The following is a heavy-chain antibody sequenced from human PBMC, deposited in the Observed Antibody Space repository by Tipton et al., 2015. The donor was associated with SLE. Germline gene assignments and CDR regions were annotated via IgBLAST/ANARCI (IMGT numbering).Heavy chain of an antibody. J-gene: IGHJ4*02. D-gene: IGHD6-19*01. CDR1: GGSFSGYS. CDR2: IHYSGSA. CDR3: AGTSSSGWYVIDY. V-gene: IGHV4-34*01. Sequence: GLVKPSETLSLTCAVYGGSFSGYSWSWIRQPPGKGLEWIGSIHYSGSASYSSSLESRVTISIDTSKSQFSLKLSSVTASDMADYYCAGTSSSGWYVIDYWGKGTLVTVSS.